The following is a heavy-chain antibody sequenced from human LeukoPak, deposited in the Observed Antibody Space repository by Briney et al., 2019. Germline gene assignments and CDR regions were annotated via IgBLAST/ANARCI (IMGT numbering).Heavy chain of an antibody. CDR2: INQDGRKK. CDR3: AKDYYGSLDY. V-gene: IGHV3-7*01. Sequence: GGSLRLSCAASGFTFSSDWMNWVRQAPGKGLEWVANINQDGRKKYYVDSVKGRFTISRDNSKNTLYLQMNSLRAEDTAVYYCAKDYYGSLDYWGQGTLVTVSS. D-gene: IGHD3-22*01. CDR1: GFTFSSDW. J-gene: IGHJ4*02.